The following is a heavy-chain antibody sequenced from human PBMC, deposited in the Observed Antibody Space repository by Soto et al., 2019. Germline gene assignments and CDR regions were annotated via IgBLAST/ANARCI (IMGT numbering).Heavy chain of an antibody. CDR1: GGTLSNNA. J-gene: IGHJ6*01. CDR2: IIPLSATT. V-gene: IGHV1-69*06. D-gene: IGHD2-2*01. Sequence: QVQLVQSGTEVKKPGSSVKVSCKASGGTLSNNAISWVRQAPGQGLEWMGGIIPLSATTNYAQKFQGRVTITADRTTNKAYIELTRLATEDTAVYYRARRFDGRGIVVVPASNPWYYGMGVRGQRTKGNGS. CDR3: ARRFDGRGIVVVPASNPWYYGMGV.